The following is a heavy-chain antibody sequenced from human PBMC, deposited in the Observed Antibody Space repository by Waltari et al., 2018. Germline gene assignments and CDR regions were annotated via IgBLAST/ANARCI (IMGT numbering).Heavy chain of an antibody. CDR3: AKAHATWSMLTLFDY. Sequence: QVQLVESGGGVVQPGRSLRLSCAASGFTFSSYGRHWVRQAPGKGLEWVAVISYDGSNKYYADSVKGRFTISRDNSKNTLYLQMNSLRAEDTAVYYCAKAHATWSMLTLFDYWGQGTLVTVSS. CDR1: GFTFSSYG. V-gene: IGHV3-30*18. CDR2: ISYDGSNK. J-gene: IGHJ4*02. D-gene: IGHD2-8*01.